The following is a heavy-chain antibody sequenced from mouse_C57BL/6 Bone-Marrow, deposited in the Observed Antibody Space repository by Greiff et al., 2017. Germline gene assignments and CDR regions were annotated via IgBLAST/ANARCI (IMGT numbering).Heavy chain of an antibody. D-gene: IGHD1-3*01. Sequence: DVMLVESGGDLVKPGGSLKLSCAASGFTFSSYGMSWVRQTPDKRLEWVATISSGGSYTYYPDSVKGRFTISRDNAKNTLYLQMSSLKSEDTAMYYCARSKGAMDYWGQGTSVTGSS. CDR1: GFTFSSYG. V-gene: IGHV5-6*02. J-gene: IGHJ4*01. CDR3: ARSKGAMDY. CDR2: ISSGGSYT.